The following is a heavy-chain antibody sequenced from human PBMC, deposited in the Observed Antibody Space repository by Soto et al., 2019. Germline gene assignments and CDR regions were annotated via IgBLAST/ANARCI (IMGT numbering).Heavy chain of an antibody. CDR3: ARDWVAVAGSNGMDV. V-gene: IGHV3-48*02. CDR2: ISSSSSTI. J-gene: IGHJ6*02. CDR1: GFTFSSYS. Sequence: GGSLRLSCAASGFTFSSYSMNWVRQAPGKGLEWVSSISSSSSTIYYADSVKGRFTISRDNAKNSLYLQMNSLRDEDTAVYYCARDWVAVAGSNGMDVWGQGTTVTVSS. D-gene: IGHD6-19*01.